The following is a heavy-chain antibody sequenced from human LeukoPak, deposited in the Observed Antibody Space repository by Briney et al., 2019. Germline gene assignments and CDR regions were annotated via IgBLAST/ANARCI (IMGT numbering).Heavy chain of an antibody. CDR3: ASRDCGGDCYYQIDY. J-gene: IGHJ4*02. V-gene: IGHV4-38-2*01. Sequence: PSETLSLTCAVSGYSISSGYYGGWIRQPPGKGLEWIGSIDHSGSTYYNPSLKSRVTISVDTSKNQFSLKLSSVTAADTAVYYCASRDCGGDCYYQIDYWGQGTLVTVSS. D-gene: IGHD2-21*01. CDR1: GYSISSGYY. CDR2: IDHSGST.